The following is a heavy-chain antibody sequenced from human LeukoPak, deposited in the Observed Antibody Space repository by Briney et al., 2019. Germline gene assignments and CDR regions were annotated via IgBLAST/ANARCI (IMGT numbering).Heavy chain of an antibody. CDR2: IKSKTDGGTT. Sequence: PGGSLRLSCAASGFTFSNAWMSWVRQAPGKGLEWVGRIKSKTDGGTTDYAAPVKGRFTISRDDSKNTLYLRMNSLKTEDTAVYYCTTGYYDILTGYYPDAFDIWGQGTMVTVSS. CDR3: TTGYYDILTGYYPDAFDI. V-gene: IGHV3-15*01. CDR1: GFTFSNAW. J-gene: IGHJ3*02. D-gene: IGHD3-9*01.